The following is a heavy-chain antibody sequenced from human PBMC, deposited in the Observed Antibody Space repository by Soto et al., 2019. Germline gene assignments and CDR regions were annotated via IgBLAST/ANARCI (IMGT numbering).Heavy chain of an antibody. D-gene: IGHD3-22*01. CDR2: INPSGGST. CDR3: ARETYYYDSSGYTRLFDY. CDR1: GYTFTSYY. V-gene: IGHV1-46*01. J-gene: IGHJ4*02. Sequence: APVKVSCKASGYTFTSYYMHWVRQAPGQGLEWMGIINPSGGSTSYAQKFQGRVTMTRDTSTSTVYMELSSLRSEDTAVYYCARETYYYDSSGYTRLFDYWGQGTLVTVSS.